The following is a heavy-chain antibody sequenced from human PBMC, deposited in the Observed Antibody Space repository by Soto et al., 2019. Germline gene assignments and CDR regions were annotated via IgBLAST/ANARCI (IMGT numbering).Heavy chain of an antibody. J-gene: IGHJ4*02. CDR3: ARAVAGTQTLDY. V-gene: IGHV4-34*01. CDR1: GGSSSGYY. Sequence: SETLSLTCAVYGGSSSGYYWTWIRQSPGKGLEWIGEINDRRSTNYNPSLKSRVTKSRVTISVDTSKKQFYLNLSSVTAADTAVYYCARAVAGTQTLDYWGQGTQVTVSS. CDR2: INDRRST. D-gene: IGHD6-19*01.